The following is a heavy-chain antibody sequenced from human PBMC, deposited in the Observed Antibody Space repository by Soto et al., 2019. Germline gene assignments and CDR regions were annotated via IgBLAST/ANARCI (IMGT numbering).Heavy chain of an antibody. CDR2: ISYDGSNK. J-gene: IGHJ6*02. D-gene: IGHD2-2*01. CDR1: GFTFSSYG. CDR3: AKDNRDCSSTSCYWNYYYYGMDV. Sequence: GGSLRLSCAASGFTFSSYGMHWVRQAPGKGLEWVAVISYDGSNKYYADSVKGRFTISRDNSKNTLYLQMNSLRAEDTAVYYCAKDNRDCSSTSCYWNYYYYGMDVWGQGTTVTVS. V-gene: IGHV3-30*18.